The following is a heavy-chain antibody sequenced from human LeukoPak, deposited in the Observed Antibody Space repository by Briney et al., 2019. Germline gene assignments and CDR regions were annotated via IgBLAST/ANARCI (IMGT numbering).Heavy chain of an antibody. V-gene: IGHV4-39*07. J-gene: IGHJ4*02. CDR1: GGSISSSSYY. D-gene: IGHD3-22*01. CDR3: AREPYYYDSVGYWD. Sequence: SETLSLTCTVSGGSISSSSYYWGWIRQPPGKRLEWIGSVYYSGIVYHNPSLKSRVTISVDTSKNQFSLKLTSVTAADTAVYYCAREPYYYDSVGYWDWGQGTLVTVSS. CDR2: VYYSGIV.